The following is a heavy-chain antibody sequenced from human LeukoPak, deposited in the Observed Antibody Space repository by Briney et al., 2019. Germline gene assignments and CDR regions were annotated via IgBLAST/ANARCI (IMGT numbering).Heavy chain of an antibody. CDR2: IIPIFGTA. J-gene: IGHJ4*02. CDR3: ARDSRRITMIGPYAH. V-gene: IGHV1-69*01. CDR1: GGTFSSYA. D-gene: IGHD3-22*01. Sequence: SVTVSCKASGGTFSSYAISWVRQAPGQGLEWMGGIIPIFGTANYAQKFQGRVTITADGSTSTAYMELSSLRSEDTAVYYCARDSRRITMIGPYAHWGQGTLVTVSS.